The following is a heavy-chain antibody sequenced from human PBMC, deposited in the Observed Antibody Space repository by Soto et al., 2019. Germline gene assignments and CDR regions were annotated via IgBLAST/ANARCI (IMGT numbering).Heavy chain of an antibody. D-gene: IGHD1-26*01. CDR1: GASLSRYC. J-gene: IGHJ5*02. CDR3: VRDGTKNLRDRFEP. CDR2: IYATGDT. Sequence: SETRSLTWNVSGASLSRYCWSWIRQPPGKGLEWIGRIYATGDTDYNPSLKSRISMSVDMSKRQFSLTLRSVTAADTAIYYCVRDGTKNLRDRFEPWGRGILVTVSS. V-gene: IGHV4-4*07.